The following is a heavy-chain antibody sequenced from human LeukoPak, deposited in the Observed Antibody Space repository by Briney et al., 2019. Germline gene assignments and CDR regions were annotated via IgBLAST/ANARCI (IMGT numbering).Heavy chain of an antibody. CDR2: IDHSGST. Sequence: SGTLSLTCAVSGGSISSSYWWSWVRQPPGKGLEWIGEIDHSGSTNYNPSLKSRVTISVDKSKNQFSLELSSVTAADTAVYYCARVKLIVVVSWLDPWGQGTLVTVSS. CDR1: GGSISSSYW. D-gene: IGHD3-22*01. V-gene: IGHV4-4*02. CDR3: ARVKLIVVVSWLDP. J-gene: IGHJ5*02.